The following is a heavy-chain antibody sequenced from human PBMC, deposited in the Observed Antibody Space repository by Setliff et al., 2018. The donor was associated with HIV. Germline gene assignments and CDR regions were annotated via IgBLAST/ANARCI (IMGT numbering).Heavy chain of an antibody. V-gene: IGHV1-18*01. CDR1: GYTFINYG. CDR3: ARGGPARVALLYWFDP. Sequence: ASVKVSCKASGYTFINYGINWLRQAPGQGLEWVGWINPYNGNTKYGQKFQGTVTMTRDTTTSTAHLELRRRRADDTAVYVCARGGPARVALLYWFDPWGQGTLVTVSS. J-gene: IGHJ5*02. CDR2: INPYNGNT. D-gene: IGHD3-10*01.